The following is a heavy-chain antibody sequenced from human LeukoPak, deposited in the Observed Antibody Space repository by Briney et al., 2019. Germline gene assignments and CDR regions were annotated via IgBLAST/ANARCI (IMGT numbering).Heavy chain of an antibody. CDR1: GFTFSSYG. CDR2: ISYDGSNK. D-gene: IGHD3-10*01. Sequence: GSLRLSCAASGFTFSSYGMHWVRQAPGKGLEWVAVISYDGSNKYYADSVKGRFTISRDNSKNTLYLQMNSLRAEDTAVYYCAKEEGGILRFGELSEERTQPDYWGQGTLVTVSS. CDR3: AKEEGGILRFGELSEERTQPDY. V-gene: IGHV3-30*18. J-gene: IGHJ4*02.